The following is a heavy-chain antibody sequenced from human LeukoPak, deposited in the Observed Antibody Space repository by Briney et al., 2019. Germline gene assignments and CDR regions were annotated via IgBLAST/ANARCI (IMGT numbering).Heavy chain of an antibody. Sequence: ASVKVSCKASGYTFTDYTINWVRQAPGQGPEWMGWINTNTGNPTYAQGFTGWFVFSLDTSVTTAYLQISSLKAEDTAVYYCARGGPFDSWGQGTLVTVSS. V-gene: IGHV7-4-1*02. CDR3: ARGGPFDS. J-gene: IGHJ4*02. CDR1: GYTFTDYT. CDR2: INTNTGNP.